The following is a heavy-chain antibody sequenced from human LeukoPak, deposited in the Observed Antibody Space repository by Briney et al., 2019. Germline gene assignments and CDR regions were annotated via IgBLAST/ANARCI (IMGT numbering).Heavy chain of an antibody. V-gene: IGHV3-11*04. CDR2: IGISAGTI. Sequence: GSLRLSCAASGFTFSDYYMYWIRPAPGKGLERVAYIGISAGTIYYTDSVKGRFTVSRDNTKNSLYLQMNSLRAEDTAIYYCARDRVGGTYSYAADQWGQGTVVTVSS. J-gene: IGHJ4*02. CDR1: GFTFSDYY. D-gene: IGHD1-26*01. CDR3: ARDRVGGTYSYAADQ.